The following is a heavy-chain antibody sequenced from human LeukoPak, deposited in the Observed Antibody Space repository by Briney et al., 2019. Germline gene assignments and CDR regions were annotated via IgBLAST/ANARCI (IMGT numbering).Heavy chain of an antibody. J-gene: IGHJ4*02. D-gene: IGHD2-15*01. CDR3: ARDGGKDYFGN. CDR1: GLTFSSYN. Sequence: GGSLRLSCAVSGLTFSSYNMNWVRQAPGKGLEWVSYISNSGSMIYYADSVKGRFTLSRDNAKNSLYLQMNSLTAEDTALYYCARDGGKDYFGNWGQGTQVTVSS. CDR2: ISNSGSMI. V-gene: IGHV3-48*01.